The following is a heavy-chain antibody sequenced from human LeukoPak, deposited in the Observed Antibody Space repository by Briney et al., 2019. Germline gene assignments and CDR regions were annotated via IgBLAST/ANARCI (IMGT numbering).Heavy chain of an antibody. CDR3: ARDPRWFGEFYYYYYMDV. Sequence: GGTLRLSCAASGFTFSSYGMSWARQAPGKGLEWVSLISSSGFTVYYAGSVKGRFTISRDNAKNSLYLQMNSLRAEDTAVYYCARDPRWFGEFYYYYYMDVWGKGTTVTVSS. CDR2: ISSSGFTV. D-gene: IGHD3-10*01. CDR1: GFTFSSYG. J-gene: IGHJ6*03. V-gene: IGHV3-48*04.